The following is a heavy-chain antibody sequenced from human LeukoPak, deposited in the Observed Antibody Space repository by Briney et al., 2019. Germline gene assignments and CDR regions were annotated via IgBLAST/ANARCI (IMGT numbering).Heavy chain of an antibody. V-gene: IGHV3-21*01. Sequence: PGGSLRLSCAASGFTFRDFWMSWVRQAPGKGLEWVSSISSSSSYIYYADSVKGRFTISRDNAKNSLYLQMNSLRAEDTAVYYCAGEGEAAFDIWGQGTMVTVSS. CDR3: AGEGEAAFDI. CDR1: GFTFRDFW. D-gene: IGHD3-16*01. J-gene: IGHJ3*02. CDR2: ISSSSSYI.